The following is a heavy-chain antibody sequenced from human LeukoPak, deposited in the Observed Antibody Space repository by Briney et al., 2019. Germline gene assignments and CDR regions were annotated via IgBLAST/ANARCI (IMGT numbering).Heavy chain of an antibody. CDR2: VSASGSST. J-gene: IGHJ4*02. Sequence: GGSLRLSCAASGFTFSNFAMTWVRQPPGKGPEWVSTVSASGSSTYYADSVKGRFTISRHNSKNTLYLQMNSLRAEDTAVYYCARDRVDSSGYYYCDYWGQGTLVTVSS. CDR3: ARDRVDSSGYYYCDY. CDR1: GFTFSNFA. D-gene: IGHD3-22*01. V-gene: IGHV3-23*01.